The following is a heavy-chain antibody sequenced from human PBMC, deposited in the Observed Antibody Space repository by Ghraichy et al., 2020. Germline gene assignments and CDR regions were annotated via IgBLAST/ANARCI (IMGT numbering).Heavy chain of an antibody. CDR3: ASWPVGASPIDY. J-gene: IGHJ4*02. CDR1: GFTFSSYS. Sequence: GESLNISCAASGFTFSSYSMHWVRQAPGKGLEWVAVISYDGSKKYYADSVKGRFTISRDNSKNTLYLQMNSLRAEDTAVYYCASWPVGASPIDYWGQGTLLTVSS. V-gene: IGHV3-30*04. D-gene: IGHD1-26*01. CDR2: ISYDGSKK.